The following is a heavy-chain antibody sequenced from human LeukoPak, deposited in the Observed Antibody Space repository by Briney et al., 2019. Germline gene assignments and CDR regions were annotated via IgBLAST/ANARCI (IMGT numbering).Heavy chain of an antibody. CDR2: IYPGDSDT. CDR1: GYSFSSYW. J-gene: IGHJ6*02. CDR3: ARAPPHYISGWNVYFYCCMDV. V-gene: IGHV5-51*01. D-gene: IGHD6-19*01. Sequence: GQSLKISCQGSGYSFSSYWIGWVRQMPGKGLEWMGIIYPGDSDTRYSPSFQGQITISADKSISTAYLQWSSLKASDTAMYYCARAPPHYISGWNVYFYCCMDVWGQGTTVTVSS.